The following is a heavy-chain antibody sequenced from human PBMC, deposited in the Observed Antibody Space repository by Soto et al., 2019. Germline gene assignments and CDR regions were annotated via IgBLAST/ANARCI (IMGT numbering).Heavy chain of an antibody. J-gene: IGHJ4*02. CDR3: AKVSRKGSAIDFDY. CDR1: GYTFSNYD. CDR2: VNPNNGDT. V-gene: IGHV1-8*01. Sequence: QVQLVQSGAELKKPGASVKVSCKASGYTFSNYDMNWVRQATGQGPEWIGWVNPNNGDTGYAQKFQSRVTLTTDISTTTAYMELTSLRSEYTAIYYCAKVSRKGSAIDFDYWGQGTLITVSS. D-gene: IGHD3-10*01.